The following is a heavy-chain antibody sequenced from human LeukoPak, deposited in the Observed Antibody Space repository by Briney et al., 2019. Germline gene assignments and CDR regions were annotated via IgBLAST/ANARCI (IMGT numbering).Heavy chain of an antibody. J-gene: IGHJ4*02. Sequence: GGSLRLSCAASGFTFSSYGMHWVRQAPGKGLEWVANIKQDGSEKYYVDSVKGRFTISRDNAKNSLYLQMNSLRAEDTAVYYCAREPYDILTGYDYWGQGTLVTVSS. V-gene: IGHV3-7*01. D-gene: IGHD3-9*01. CDR2: IKQDGSEK. CDR3: AREPYDILTGYDY. CDR1: GFTFSSYG.